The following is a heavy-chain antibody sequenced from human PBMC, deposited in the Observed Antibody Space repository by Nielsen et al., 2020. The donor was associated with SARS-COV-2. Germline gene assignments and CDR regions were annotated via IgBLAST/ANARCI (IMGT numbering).Heavy chain of an antibody. D-gene: IGHD5-24*01. V-gene: IGHV3-9*01. CDR1: GFSFDDNA. CDR3: AKFGDGYNFRDTLLQEHL. CDR2: ISWNSGSI. Sequence: GGSLRLSCAASGFSFDDNAMHWVRQAPGKGLEWVSGISWNSGSIGYADSVKGRFTISRDNAKNSLYLQMNSLRAEDTALYYCAKFGDGYNFRDTLLQEHLWG. J-gene: IGHJ6*01.